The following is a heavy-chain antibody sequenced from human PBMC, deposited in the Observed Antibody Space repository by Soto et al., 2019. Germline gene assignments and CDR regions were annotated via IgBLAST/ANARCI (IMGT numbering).Heavy chain of an antibody. V-gene: IGHV3-74*01. CDR2: MTSDGSTT. CDR1: GFNFGNSW. Sequence: PGGSLRLSCAASGFNFGNSWMHWVRQAPGKGLEWVPRMTSDGSTTDYADSVKGRFTVSRDNGKYTLYLQMNSLRAEDTAVYYCATAEVDYWGPGTLVTVSS. J-gene: IGHJ4*02. CDR3: ATAEVDY.